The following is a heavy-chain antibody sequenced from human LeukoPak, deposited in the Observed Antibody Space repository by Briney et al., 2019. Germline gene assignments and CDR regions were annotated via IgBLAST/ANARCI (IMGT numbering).Heavy chain of an antibody. CDR2: ISGSGGST. Sequence: GGSLRLSCAASGFTFSSYAMSWVCQAPGKGLEWVSTISGSGGSTYYADSVKGRFTISRDNSKNTLYLQMNSLRAEDTAVYYCAKGAGQKSRSTMILNPFDYWGQGTLVTVSS. V-gene: IGHV3-23*01. CDR3: AKGAGQKSRSTMILNPFDY. CDR1: GFTFSSYA. J-gene: IGHJ4*02. D-gene: IGHD3-22*01.